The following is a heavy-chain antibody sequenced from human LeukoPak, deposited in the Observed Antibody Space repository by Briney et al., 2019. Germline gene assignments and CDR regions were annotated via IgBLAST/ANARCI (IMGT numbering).Heavy chain of an antibody. CDR3: ARTPDVTPDY. Sequence: GESLKISCKGSGYSFTSYWIGWVRQMPGKGLEWMGRIDPSDSYTNYSPSFQGHVTISADKSISTAYLQWSSLKASDTAMYYCARTPDVTPDYWGQGTLVTVSS. CDR2: IDPSDSYT. V-gene: IGHV5-10-1*01. J-gene: IGHJ4*02. CDR1: GYSFTSYW. D-gene: IGHD1-14*01.